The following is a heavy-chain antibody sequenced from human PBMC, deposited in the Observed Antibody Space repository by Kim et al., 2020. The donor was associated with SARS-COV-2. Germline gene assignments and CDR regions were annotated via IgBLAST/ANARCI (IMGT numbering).Heavy chain of an antibody. CDR3: AREYSSGWSRVDY. D-gene: IGHD6-19*01. CDR2: ISSSGSTI. CDR1: GFTFSSYE. Sequence: GGSLRLSCAASGFTFSSYEMNWVRQAPGKGLEWVSYISSSGSTIYYADSVKGRFTISRDNAKNSLYLQMNSLRAEDTAVYYCAREYSSGWSRVDYWGQGTLVTVSS. V-gene: IGHV3-48*03. J-gene: IGHJ4*02.